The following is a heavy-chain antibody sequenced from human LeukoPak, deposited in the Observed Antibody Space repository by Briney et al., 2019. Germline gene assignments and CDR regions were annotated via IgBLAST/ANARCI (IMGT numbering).Heavy chain of an antibody. CDR1: GFTFDDYA. CDR3: AKAACTGLGASDI. V-gene: IGHV3-9*03. CDR2: ISWNSGSI. J-gene: IGHJ3*02. Sequence: PGGSLRLSCAASGFTFDDYAMHWVRQAPGKGLEWVSGISWNSGSIGYADSVKGRFTISRDNAKNSLYLQMNSLRAEDMALYYCAKAACTGLGASDIWGQGTMVTVSS. D-gene: IGHD2-8*01.